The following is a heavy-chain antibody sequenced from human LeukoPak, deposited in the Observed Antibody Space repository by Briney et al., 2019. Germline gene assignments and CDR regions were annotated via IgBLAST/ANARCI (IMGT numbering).Heavy chain of an antibody. Sequence: SETLSLTCTVSGGSISSYYWSWIRQPPGKGLEWIGYIYYSGSTNYNPSLKSRVTISVDTSKNQFSLKLSSVTAADTAVYYCARALPGVFDWLLSWSGYYYYMDVWGKGTTVTVSS. V-gene: IGHV4-59*01. CDR1: GGSISSYY. CDR2: IYYSGST. CDR3: ARALPGVFDWLLSWSGYYYYMDV. D-gene: IGHD3-9*01. J-gene: IGHJ6*03.